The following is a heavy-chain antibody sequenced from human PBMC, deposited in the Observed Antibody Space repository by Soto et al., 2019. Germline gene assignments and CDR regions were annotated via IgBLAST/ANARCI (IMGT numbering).Heavy chain of an antibody. J-gene: IGHJ6*02. CDR3: ARGYHGSGSRHGMDV. D-gene: IGHD3-10*01. CDR1: GFTFSSYD. V-gene: IGHV3-13*04. Sequence: GGSLRLSCAASGFTFSSYDMHWVRQAAGEGLEWVSAIGIAGDSYYPGSVEDRFTISRENAKNALYLQMNSLRAGDTAVYYCARGYHGSGSRHGMDVWGQGTTVTVSS. CDR2: IGIAGDS.